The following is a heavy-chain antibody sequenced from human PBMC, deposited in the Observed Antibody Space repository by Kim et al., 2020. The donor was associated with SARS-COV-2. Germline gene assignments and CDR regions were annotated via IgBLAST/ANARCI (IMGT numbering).Heavy chain of an antibody. CDR1: GGSFSGYH. D-gene: IGHD3-3*01. CDR3: ASGRAGVVPPPILGLGPYYYYYAMDV. CDR2: INHSDGT. Sequence: SETLSLTCAVFGGSFSGYHYTWICKSPGKGKEWIGEINHSDGTNSNPSLNSRGTISLDTSTNEFSLKLGSVSAAATAVYYCASGRAGVVPPPILGLGPYYYYYAMDVWGQGTTITVSS. J-gene: IGHJ6*02. V-gene: IGHV4-34*01.